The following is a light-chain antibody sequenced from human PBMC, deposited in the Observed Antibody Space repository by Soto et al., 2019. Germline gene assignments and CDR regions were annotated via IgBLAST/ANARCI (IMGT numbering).Light chain of an antibody. CDR2: DSS. CDR1: QFISNF. Sequence: IVMTQSPATLSLSPGQRATLSFMASQFISNFLAWYQQKPGQAPRLLIYDSSYRATGVPLRFSGSGSGTDFTLTISSLEPEDFAVYYCQHRSNWPITFGQGTRLEIK. V-gene: IGKV3-11*01. J-gene: IGKJ5*01. CDR3: QHRSNWPIT.